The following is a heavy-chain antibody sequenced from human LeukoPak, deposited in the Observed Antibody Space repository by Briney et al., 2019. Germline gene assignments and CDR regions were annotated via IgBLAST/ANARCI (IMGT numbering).Heavy chain of an antibody. V-gene: IGHV3-48*03. CDR1: GFTFSTYE. D-gene: IGHD5-18*01. CDR2: ISGSGIAM. J-gene: IGHJ4*02. CDR3: AREENGRYKARNDY. Sequence: PGGSLRLSCVGSGFTFSTYEMNWVRQAPGKGLEWVSYISGSGIAMFYGDSARGRFTISRDNAKNSLYLQMNSLRAEDTAVYYCAREENGRYKARNDYWGQGTLVTVSS.